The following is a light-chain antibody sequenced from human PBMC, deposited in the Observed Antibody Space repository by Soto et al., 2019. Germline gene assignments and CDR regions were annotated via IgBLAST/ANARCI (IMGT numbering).Light chain of an antibody. CDR2: DVI. J-gene: IGLJ1*01. CDR1: SSDFGGYNY. V-gene: IGLV2-14*01. CDR3: SSYTSSSTLDV. Sequence: QSVLTQPASVSGSPGQSITISCTGTSSDFGGYNYVSWYQQHPGKAPKLMIYDVINRPSGVSNRFSGSKSGNTASLTISGLQAEDEADYYCSSYTSSSTLDVFGTGTKVTVL.